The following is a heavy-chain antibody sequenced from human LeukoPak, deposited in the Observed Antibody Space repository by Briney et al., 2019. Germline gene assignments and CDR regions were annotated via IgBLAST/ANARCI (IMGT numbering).Heavy chain of an antibody. CDR1: GGSLSAYY. J-gene: IGHJ4*02. CDR2: INHGGST. D-gene: IGHD6-6*01. CDR3: ARVRRIAACPDTFDY. V-gene: IGHV4-34*01. Sequence: SETLSLTCAVYGGSLSAYYWTWIRQPPGKGLEWIGEINHGGSTNYNPSLKSRVTISIDTSKNQFSLKLSSVTAADTAVYYCARVRRIAACPDTFDYWGQGTLVTVSS.